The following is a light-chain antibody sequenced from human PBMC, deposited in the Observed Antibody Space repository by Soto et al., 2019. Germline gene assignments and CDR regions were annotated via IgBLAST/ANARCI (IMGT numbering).Light chain of an antibody. CDR1: QAVPNN. Sequence: DIQMTQSPSTLAASVGDRVTITCRPSQAVPNNMAWYQQKPGKPPKLLIYEESTLHSGVPSRFSGRKSGTQFTLTSDSLQPEDFATYYCQQVKTYPRTFGGGTKVDIK. V-gene: IGKV1-9*01. CDR3: QQVKTYPRT. CDR2: EES. J-gene: IGKJ4*01.